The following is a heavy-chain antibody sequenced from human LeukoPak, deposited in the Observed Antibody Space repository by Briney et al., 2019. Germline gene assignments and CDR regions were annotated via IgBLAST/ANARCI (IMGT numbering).Heavy chain of an antibody. J-gene: IGHJ4*02. Sequence: SETLSLTRTLSGGSISSYYWSWIRQPPRKGLEWIGYIHYSGSTNYNPSLKSRVTISVDTSNNQFSLNLSSVTAADTAVYYCVSYSSTPMPPTWGQGTLVTASS. V-gene: IGHV4-59*08. CDR2: IHYSGST. D-gene: IGHD6-13*01. CDR3: VSYSSTPMPPT. CDR1: GGSISSYY.